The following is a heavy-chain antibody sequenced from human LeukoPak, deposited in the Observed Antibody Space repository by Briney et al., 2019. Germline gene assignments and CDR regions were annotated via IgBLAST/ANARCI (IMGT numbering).Heavy chain of an antibody. J-gene: IGHJ5*02. V-gene: IGHV3-74*01. CDR1: GFTFSGYW. Sequence: PGGSLRLSCVDSGFTFSGYWMHWVRQAPGKGLVWVSRINTDGTSINYADSVKGRFTISRDNAKNTLYLQMNSLRVEDTAVYYCARGAPGTSFWFDPWGPGTLVTVSS. CDR2: INTDGTSI. CDR3: ARGAPGTSFWFDP. D-gene: IGHD6-13*01.